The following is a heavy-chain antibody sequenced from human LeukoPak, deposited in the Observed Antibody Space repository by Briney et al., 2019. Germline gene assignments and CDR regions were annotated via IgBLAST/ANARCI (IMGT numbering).Heavy chain of an antibody. CDR2: IKQDGSEK. Sequence: GGSLRLSCAASGFTFSSYWMSWVRQAPGKGLEWVANIKQDGSEKYYVDSVKGRFTISRDNAKNSLYLQMNSLRAEDTAVYYCAKDDRWLQFCCWGQGTLVTVSA. CDR1: GFTFSSYW. D-gene: IGHD5-24*01. V-gene: IGHV3-7*01. CDR3: AKDDRWLQFCC. J-gene: IGHJ4*02.